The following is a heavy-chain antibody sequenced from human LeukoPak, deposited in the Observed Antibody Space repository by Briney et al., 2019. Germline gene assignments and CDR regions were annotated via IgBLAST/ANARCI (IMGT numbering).Heavy chain of an antibody. CDR2: IKQDGSEK. Sequence: GGSLRLSCAASGFTFSSYWMSWVRQAPGKGLEWVANIKQDGSEKYYVDSVKGRFTISRDNAKNSLYLQMNSLRAEDTAVYYCAKDDRWLQFCCWGQGTLVTVSA. CDR1: GFTFSSYW. D-gene: IGHD5-24*01. V-gene: IGHV3-7*01. CDR3: AKDDRWLQFCC. J-gene: IGHJ4*02.